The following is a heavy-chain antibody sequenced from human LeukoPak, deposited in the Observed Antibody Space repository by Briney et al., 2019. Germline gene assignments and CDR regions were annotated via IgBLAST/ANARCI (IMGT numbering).Heavy chain of an antibody. V-gene: IGHV4-39*07. Sequence: SETLSLTCTVSGGSISSSSYYWGWIRQPPGKGLEWIGSIYYSGSTYYNPSLKSRVTISLDTSNNQFSLKLSSVTAADTAVYYCAKGRGITAPGTSWFDPWGQGTLVTVSS. D-gene: IGHD6-13*01. CDR1: GGSISSSSYY. CDR2: IYYSGST. CDR3: AKGRGITAPGTSWFDP. J-gene: IGHJ5*02.